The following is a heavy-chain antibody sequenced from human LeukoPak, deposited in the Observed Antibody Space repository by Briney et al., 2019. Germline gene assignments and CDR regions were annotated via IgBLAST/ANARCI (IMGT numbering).Heavy chain of an antibody. D-gene: IGHD3-10*01. Sequence: GGSLRLSCAASGFTFSSYGMHWVRPAPGKGLEWVAVIWYDGSNKYYADSVKGRFTISRDNSKNTLYLQMNSLRAEDTAVYYCAREHGSAYYFDYWGQGTLVTVSS. J-gene: IGHJ4*02. CDR1: GFTFSSYG. V-gene: IGHV3-33*01. CDR2: IWYDGSNK. CDR3: AREHGSAYYFDY.